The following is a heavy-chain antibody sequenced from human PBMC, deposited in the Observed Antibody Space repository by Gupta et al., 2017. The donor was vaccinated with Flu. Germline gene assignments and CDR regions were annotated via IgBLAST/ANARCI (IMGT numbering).Heavy chain of an antibody. J-gene: IGHJ4*02. V-gene: IGHV3-48*02. D-gene: IGHD2-2*02. CDR2: ISSSSSTI. CDR3: ARGDSRVVPAAIKGSFSY. CDR1: GFTFSSYS. Sequence: EVQLVESGGGLVQPGGSLRLSCAASGFTFSSYSMNWVRQAPGKGLEWVSYISSSSSTIYYADSVKGRCTISRDNAKNSLYLQMNSLRDEDTAVYYCARGDSRVVPAAIKGSFSYWGQGTLVTVSS.